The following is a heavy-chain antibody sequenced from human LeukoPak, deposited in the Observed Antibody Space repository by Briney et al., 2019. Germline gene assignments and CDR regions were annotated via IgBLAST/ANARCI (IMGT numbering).Heavy chain of an antibody. Sequence: SETLSLTCTVSGGSISSGSYYWSWIRQPAGKGLERIGRIYTSGSTNYNPSLKSRVTISVDTSKNQFSLKLSSVTAADTAVYYCARAADSSGYFYYFDYWGQGTLVTVSS. V-gene: IGHV4-61*02. CDR2: IYTSGST. J-gene: IGHJ4*02. D-gene: IGHD3-22*01. CDR3: ARAADSSGYFYYFDY. CDR1: GGSISSGSYY.